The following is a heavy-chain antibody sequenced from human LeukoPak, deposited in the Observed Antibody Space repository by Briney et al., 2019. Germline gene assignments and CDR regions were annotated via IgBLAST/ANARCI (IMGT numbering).Heavy chain of an antibody. V-gene: IGHV3-11*04. CDR2: ISSSGSTI. CDR1: GGSFSGYY. J-gene: IGHJ4*02. CDR3: ARGKAAVAGVLDY. D-gene: IGHD6-19*01. Sequence: GTLSLTCAVYGGSFSGYYMSWIRQAPGKGLEWVSYISSSGSTIYYADSVKGRFTISRDNAKNSLYLQMNSLRAEDTAVYYCARGKAAVAGVLDYWGQGTLVTVSS.